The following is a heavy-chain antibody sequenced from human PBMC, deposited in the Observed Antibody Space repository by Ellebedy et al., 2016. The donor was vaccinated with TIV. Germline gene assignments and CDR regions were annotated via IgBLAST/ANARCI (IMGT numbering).Heavy chain of an antibody. CDR2: IDPSDSET. CDR3: ARGSPPDY. J-gene: IGHJ4*02. V-gene: IGHV5-51*01. Sequence: KVSCKGSGFTFTSYWIAWVRQMPGKGLDWMGMIDPSDSETRYSPSFQGQVIISADQSTGTAYLQWSSLKYSDTAMYYCARGSPPDYWGQGTLLTVSS. D-gene: IGHD3-10*01. CDR1: GFTFTSYW.